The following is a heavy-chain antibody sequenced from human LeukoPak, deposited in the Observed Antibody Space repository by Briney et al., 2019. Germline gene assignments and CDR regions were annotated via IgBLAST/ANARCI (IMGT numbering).Heavy chain of an antibody. CDR1: GFTFNTYS. CDR2: INSDGSDT. V-gene: IGHV3-74*01. D-gene: IGHD3-10*01. Sequence: GGSLRLSCAASGFTFNTYSMNWVRQAPGKGLVWVSRINSDGSDTTYADSVKGRFTISRDNAKNTLYLQMNSLRAEDTAVYYCAKNGPGLDYFDYWGQGTLVTVSS. CDR3: AKNGPGLDYFDY. J-gene: IGHJ4*02.